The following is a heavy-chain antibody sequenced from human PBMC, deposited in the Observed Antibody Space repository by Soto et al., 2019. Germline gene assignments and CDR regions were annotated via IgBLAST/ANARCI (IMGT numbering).Heavy chain of an antibody. D-gene: IGHD2-21*02. J-gene: IGHJ2*01. V-gene: IGHV4-39*01. CDR1: GGSISGSGYY. CDR3: ARQGPDSNWYFDL. Sequence: QLQLQESGPGLVKPSETLSLTCTVSGGSISGSGYYWGWIRQPPGKGLEWIGIIYYIGSTYYNPSLKSRVTISVDTSKNRFSLKLTSVPAADTAVYYCARQGPDSNWYFDLWGRGTLVTVSS. CDR2: IYYIGST.